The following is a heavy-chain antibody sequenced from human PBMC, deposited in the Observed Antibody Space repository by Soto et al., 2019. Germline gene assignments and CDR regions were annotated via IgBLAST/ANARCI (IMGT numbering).Heavy chain of an antibody. CDR3: AGGTYYFDY. J-gene: IGHJ4*02. Sequence: QVQLVESGGGVVQPGRSLRLSCAASGFTFSNYGMHWARQAPGKGLEWVAAILYDGSNKYYTDSVKGRFTISRDNSKNRLYLQMNSLRAEDAAVYYCAGGTYYFDYTGQGTVVTVSS. V-gene: IGHV3-33*01. CDR2: ILYDGSNK. CDR1: GFTFSNYG. D-gene: IGHD1-26*01.